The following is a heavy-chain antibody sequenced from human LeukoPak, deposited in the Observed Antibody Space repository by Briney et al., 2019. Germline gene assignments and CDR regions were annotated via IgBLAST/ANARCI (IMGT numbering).Heavy chain of an antibody. CDR1: GFTVSSNY. D-gene: IGHD5-12*01. V-gene: IGHV3-66*01. Sequence: GGSLRLSCAASGFTVSSNYMSWVRQAPGKGLEWVSVIYSGGSTYYADSVKGRFTISRDNSKNTLYLQMNSLRAEDTAVYYCARDRRGYSGNEGNYWGQGTLVTVSS. J-gene: IGHJ4*02. CDR3: ARDRRGYSGNEGNY. CDR2: IYSGGST.